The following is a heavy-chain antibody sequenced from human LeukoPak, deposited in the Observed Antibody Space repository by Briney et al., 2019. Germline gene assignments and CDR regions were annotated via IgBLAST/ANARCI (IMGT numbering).Heavy chain of an antibody. V-gene: IGHV4-39*01. CDR3: PRARQVYYGMDV. J-gene: IGHJ6*02. CDR1: GDSFSRSNYL. Sequence: SETLTLLCTLSGDSFSRSNYLCCWLRQPPGKGLEWIASINASGSSYYNPSLKSPISISVDTYKNQLSLKLSSVTPEDTAVYDCPRARQVYYGMDVWGQGTTVTVSS. D-gene: IGHD6-6*01. CDR2: INASGSS.